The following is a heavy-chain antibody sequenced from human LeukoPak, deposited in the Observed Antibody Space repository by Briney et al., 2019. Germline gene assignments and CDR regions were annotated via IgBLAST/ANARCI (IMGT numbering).Heavy chain of an antibody. CDR2: IYYSGTT. V-gene: IGHV4-31*03. CDR1: GGSISGAYY. CDR3: AREIVVGSTLWFDP. Sequence: SQTLSLTCSVSGGSISGAYYWSWIRQHPGKDLEYFGYIYYSGTTYYNPSLQSRVTISVDTSKNQFSLKLNSVTAADTAVYYCAREIVVGSTLWFDPWGQGTLVTVSS. J-gene: IGHJ5*02. D-gene: IGHD2/OR15-2a*01.